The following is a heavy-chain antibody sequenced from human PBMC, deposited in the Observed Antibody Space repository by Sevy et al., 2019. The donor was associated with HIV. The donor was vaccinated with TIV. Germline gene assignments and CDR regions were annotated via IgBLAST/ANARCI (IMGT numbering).Heavy chain of an antibody. CDR1: GFTLSSYW. J-gene: IGHJ4*02. CDR2: INSDGSST. D-gene: IGHD6-19*01. CDR3: ARDGDSSGWYYYFDY. V-gene: IGHV3-74*01. Sequence: GGSLRLSCAASGFTLSSYWMHWVRQAPGKGPVWVSRINSDGSSTSYADSVKGRFTISRDNAKNTLYLQMNSLRAEDTAVYYCARDGDSSGWYYYFDYWGQGTLVTVSS.